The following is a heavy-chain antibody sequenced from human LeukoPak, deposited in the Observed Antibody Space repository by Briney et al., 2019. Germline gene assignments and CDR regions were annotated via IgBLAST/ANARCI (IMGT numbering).Heavy chain of an antibody. D-gene: IGHD4-17*01. V-gene: IGHV3-30*18. CDR3: AKVVDYGDYGGDY. J-gene: IGHJ4*02. Sequence: GGSLRLSCAASGFTFSSYGMHWVRQAPGKGLEWVAVISYDGSNKYYADSVKGRFTISRDNSKNTLYLQMNGLRAEDTAVYYCAKVVDYGDYGGDYWGQGTLVTVSS. CDR1: GFTFSSYG. CDR2: ISYDGSNK.